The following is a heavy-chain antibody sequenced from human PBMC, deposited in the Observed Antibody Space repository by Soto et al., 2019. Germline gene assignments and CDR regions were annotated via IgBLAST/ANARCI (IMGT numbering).Heavy chain of an antibody. J-gene: IGHJ4*02. CDR1: GGSISSSSYY. Sequence: QLQESGPGLVKPSETLSLTCTVSGGSISSSSYYWGWIRQPPGKGLEWIGSIYYSGSTYYNPSLKSRVTISVDTSKNQFSLKLSSVTAADTAVYYCARSPAYYYDSSGYWAYWGQGTLVTVSS. CDR2: IYYSGST. D-gene: IGHD3-22*01. CDR3: ARSPAYYYDSSGYWAY. V-gene: IGHV4-39*01.